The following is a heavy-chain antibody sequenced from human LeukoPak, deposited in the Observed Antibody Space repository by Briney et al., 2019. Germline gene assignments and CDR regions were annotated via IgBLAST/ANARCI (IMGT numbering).Heavy chain of an antibody. CDR2: IYYSGST. J-gene: IGHJ4*02. D-gene: IGHD3-10*01. V-gene: IGHV4-59*08. CDR3: ASGHGVRGATVYFDY. Sequence: SETLSLTCTVSGGSISSYYWSWIRQPPGKGLEWIGYIYYSGSTNYNPSLKSRVTISVDTSKNQFSLKLSSVTAADTAVYYCASGHGVRGATVYFDYWGQGTLVTVSS. CDR1: GGSISSYY.